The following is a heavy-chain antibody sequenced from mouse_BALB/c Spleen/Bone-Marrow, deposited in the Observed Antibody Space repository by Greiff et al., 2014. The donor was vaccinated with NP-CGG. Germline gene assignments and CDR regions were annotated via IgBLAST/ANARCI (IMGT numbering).Heavy chain of an antibody. Sequence: VQLVESGPGLVAPSQSLSITCTVSGFSLSSYGVSWVRQPPGEGLEWLGVIWGDGSTNYYSALISRLTISKDNSKSQVFLMPNSLQTDYTASYYSAKANRYGYAMDYWGQGTSVTVSS. D-gene: IGHD1-1*01. CDR3: AKANRYGYAMDY. J-gene: IGHJ4*01. CDR2: IWGDGST. V-gene: IGHV2-3*01. CDR1: GFSLSSYG.